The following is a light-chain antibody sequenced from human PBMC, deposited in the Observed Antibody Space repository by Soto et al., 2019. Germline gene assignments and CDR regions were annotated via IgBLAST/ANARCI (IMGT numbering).Light chain of an antibody. CDR2: DVS. Sequence: QSALTQPASVSGSPGQSITFSCTGTSSDVGDYNFVSWYQQHPGKAPRLMIYDVSNRPSGVSNRFSGSKSGNTASLTISGLQAEDEADYYSSSYTGSNTLVFGGGTKLTVL. CDR1: SSDVGDYNF. J-gene: IGLJ2*01. CDR3: SSYTGSNTLV. V-gene: IGLV2-14*01.